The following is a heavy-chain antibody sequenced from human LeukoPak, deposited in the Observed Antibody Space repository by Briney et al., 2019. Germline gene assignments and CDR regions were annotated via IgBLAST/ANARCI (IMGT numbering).Heavy chain of an antibody. CDR1: GGSFSGYY. CDR3: ASEYCSGGSCSDY. CDR2: INHSGST. Sequence: SETLSLTCVVYGGSFSGYYWSWIRQPPGKGLEWIGEINHSGSTNYNPSLKSRVTISVDTSKNQFSLKLSSVTAADTAVYYCASEYCSGGSCSDYLGQGTLVTVSS. V-gene: IGHV4-34*01. J-gene: IGHJ4*02. D-gene: IGHD2-15*01.